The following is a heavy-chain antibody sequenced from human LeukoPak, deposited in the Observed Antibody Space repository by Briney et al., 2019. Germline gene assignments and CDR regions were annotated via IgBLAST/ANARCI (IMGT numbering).Heavy chain of an antibody. CDR1: GGTFSSYA. V-gene: IGHV1-69*05. D-gene: IGHD3-10*01. J-gene: IGHJ6*03. Sequence: SVKVSCKASGGTFSSYAISWVRQAPGQGLEWMGGIIAIFGTANYAQKFQGRVTITTDESTSTTYMELSSLRSEDTAVYYCARDYGSGSYYDYYYYYMDVWGKGTTVTVSS. CDR3: ARDYGSGSYYDYYYYYMDV. CDR2: IIAIFGTA.